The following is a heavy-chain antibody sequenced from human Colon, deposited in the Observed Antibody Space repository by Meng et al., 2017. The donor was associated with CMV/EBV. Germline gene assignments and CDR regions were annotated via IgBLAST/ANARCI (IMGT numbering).Heavy chain of an antibody. D-gene: IGHD1-26*01. V-gene: IGHV4-39*07. J-gene: IGHJ4*02. CDR3: ARDLTNKWFYY. CDR1: GDPISSGSHS. Sequence: QLQLQESGPGLVKPAEPLSLTCPASGDPISSGSHSWAWFRQPPGKRLEWIGSMYFSGIADYNPSLKSRVTISLHATQKQFSLRLTSVTAADSAVYFCARDLTNKWFYYWGQGTLVTVSS. CDR2: MYFSGIA.